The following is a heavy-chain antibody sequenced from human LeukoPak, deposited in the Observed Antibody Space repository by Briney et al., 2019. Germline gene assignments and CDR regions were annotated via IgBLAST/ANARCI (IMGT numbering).Heavy chain of an antibody. CDR1: GFISSNYW. V-gene: IGHV3-74*01. CDR2: FHSDGITT. J-gene: IGHJ4*02. CDR3: ARGRYYLDS. Sequence: PGGSLRLSCAASGFISSNYWMHWVRQAPGKGLVWVSHFHSDGITTNYADSVKGRFTISRDNAKNMLYLQMNSLRAEDTAVYYCARGRYYLDSWGQGTLVTVSS.